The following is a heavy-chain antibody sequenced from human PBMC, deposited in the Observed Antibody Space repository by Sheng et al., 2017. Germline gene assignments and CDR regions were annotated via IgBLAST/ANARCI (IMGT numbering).Heavy chain of an antibody. D-gene: IGHD6-13*01. V-gene: IGHV3-23*01. CDR3: AKEQAALGKPLFDS. J-gene: IGHJ4*02. Sequence: QLLESGGGLVQPGGSLRLSCAASGFTFSTYAMSWVRQTPGQGLEWVSGIRDSGANTYYAESVKGRFTISRDNSKRTLFLQMNSLRAEDTAVYYCAKEQAALGKPLFDSWGQGALVTVSS. CDR1: GFTFSTYA. CDR2: IRDSGANT.